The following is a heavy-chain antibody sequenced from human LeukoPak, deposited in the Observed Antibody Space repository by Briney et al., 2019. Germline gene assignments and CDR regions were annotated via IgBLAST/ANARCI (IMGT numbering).Heavy chain of an antibody. V-gene: IGHV1-69*13. CDR1: GGTFSSYA. CDR2: IIPIFGTA. Sequence: ASVKVSCKASGGTFSSYAISWVLQAPGQGLEWMEGIIPIFGTANYAQKIQGRVTITADEFTSTACMELSSLRSEDTAVYYCARGRLPGYCSGGSCRATGAFDIWGQGTMVTVSS. CDR3: ARGRLPGYCSGGSCRATGAFDI. J-gene: IGHJ3*02. D-gene: IGHD2-15*01.